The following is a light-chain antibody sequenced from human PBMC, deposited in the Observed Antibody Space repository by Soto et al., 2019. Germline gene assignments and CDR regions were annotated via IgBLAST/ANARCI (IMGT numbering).Light chain of an antibody. CDR3: QHYNNWPPWT. CDR1: QSVSSS. V-gene: IGKV3-15*01. Sequence: EILMTQSPATLSVSRGERATFSCRASQSVSSSLAWYQQKPGQAPRLLIYGASIRATGIPARFSGSGSGTEFTLTISTLQSEDFAIYYCQHYNNWPPWTFGQGTKV. CDR2: GAS. J-gene: IGKJ1*01.